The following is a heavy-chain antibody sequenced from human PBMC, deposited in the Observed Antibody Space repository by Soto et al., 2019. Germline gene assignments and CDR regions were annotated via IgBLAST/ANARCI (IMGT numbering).Heavy chain of an antibody. J-gene: IGHJ4*02. CDR1: GFIFSHYW. CDR3: ARIGYSSSSLDY. V-gene: IGHV3-7*05. D-gene: IGHD6-13*01. Sequence: PGGSLRLSCAASGFIFSHYWMTWVRQAPGKGLEWVANINQDGSVKYYVDSMKGRFSISRDNAKSSLYLQMNSLRAEDTAIYYCARIGYSSSSLDYWGQGTLVTVSS. CDR2: INQDGSVK.